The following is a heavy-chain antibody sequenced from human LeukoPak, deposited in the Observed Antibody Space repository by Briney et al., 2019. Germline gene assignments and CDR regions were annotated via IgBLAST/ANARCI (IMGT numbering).Heavy chain of an antibody. CDR2: INHSGST. CDR3: ARGRRRCSSTSCPPYYYYYGMDV. CDR1: GGSFSGYY. V-gene: IGHV4-34*01. Sequence: SETLSLTCAVYGGSFSGYYWSWIRQPPGKGLEWIGEINHSGSTNYNPSLKSRVTISVDTSKNQFSLKLSSVTAADTAVYYCARGRRRCSSTSCPPYYYYYGMDVWGQGTTVTVSS. J-gene: IGHJ6*02. D-gene: IGHD2-2*01.